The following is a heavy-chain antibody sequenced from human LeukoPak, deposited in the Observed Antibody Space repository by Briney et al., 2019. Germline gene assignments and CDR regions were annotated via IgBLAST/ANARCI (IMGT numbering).Heavy chain of an antibody. J-gene: IGHJ4*02. CDR2: ISSSGSTI. V-gene: IGHV3-11*01. CDR3: ARESDSSGYSASFDY. CDR1: GFTFSDYY. D-gene: IGHD3-22*01. Sequence: EGSLRLSCAASGFTFSDYYMSWIRQAPGKGLEWVSYISSSGSTIYHADSVRGRFTISRDNAKNSLYLQMNSLTDEDTAVYYCARESDSSGYSASFDYWGQGTLVTVSS.